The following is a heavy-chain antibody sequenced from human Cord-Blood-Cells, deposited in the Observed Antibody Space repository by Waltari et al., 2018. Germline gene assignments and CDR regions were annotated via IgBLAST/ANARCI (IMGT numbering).Heavy chain of an antibody. CDR2: IYYSGST. Sequence: QLQLQESGPGLVKPSETLSLTCTVSGGSISSSSYYWGWLRQPPGKGLEWIGSIYYSGSTYYNPSLKSRVTISVDTSKNQFSLKLSSVTAADTAVYYCARHGRRSSSWTDAFDIWGQGTMVTVSS. J-gene: IGHJ3*02. CDR1: GGSISSSSYY. V-gene: IGHV4-39*01. D-gene: IGHD6-13*01. CDR3: ARHGRRSSSWTDAFDI.